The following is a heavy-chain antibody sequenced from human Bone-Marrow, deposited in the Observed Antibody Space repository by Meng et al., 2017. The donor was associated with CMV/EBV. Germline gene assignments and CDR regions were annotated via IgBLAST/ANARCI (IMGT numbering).Heavy chain of an antibody. CDR2: IRSKANSYAT. CDR1: GFTFSGSA. Sequence: GESLKISCAASGFTFSGSAMHWVRQASGKGLEWVGRIRSKANSYATAYAASVKGRFTISRDDSKSIAYLQMNSLKTEDTGVYYCARSNWNYLSHADHWGKGALVTVSS. J-gene: IGHJ4*02. V-gene: IGHV3-73*01. D-gene: IGHD1-7*01. CDR3: ARSNWNYLSHADH.